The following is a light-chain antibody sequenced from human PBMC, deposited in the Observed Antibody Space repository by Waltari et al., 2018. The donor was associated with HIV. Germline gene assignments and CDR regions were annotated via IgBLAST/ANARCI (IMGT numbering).Light chain of an antibody. J-gene: IGLJ2*01. CDR2: GAS. CDR1: ELGNKY. Sequence: YELTQPPSVSVSVGQTATITCSGHELGNKYVCWYQQKPGQSPILVIYGASKRPSGIPERFSGSNSGGTATLTISGTQAMDEADYYCQAWDSSAMVFGGGTKLTVL. CDR3: QAWDSSAMV. V-gene: IGLV3-1*01.